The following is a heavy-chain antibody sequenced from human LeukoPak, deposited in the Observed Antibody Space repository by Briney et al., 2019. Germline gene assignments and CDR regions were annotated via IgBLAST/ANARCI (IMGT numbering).Heavy chain of an antibody. D-gene: IGHD3-3*01. V-gene: IGHV1-2*02. CDR2: INPNSGCT. CDR3: ATAIRKRFLEWLPSDY. J-gene: IGHJ4*02. CDR1: GYTFTGYY. Sequence: ASVKVSCKASGYTFTGYYMHWVRQAPGQGLEWMGWINPNSGCTNYAQKFQGRVTMTRDTSISTAYMELSRLRSDDTAVYYCATAIRKRFLEWLPSDYWGQGTLVTVSS.